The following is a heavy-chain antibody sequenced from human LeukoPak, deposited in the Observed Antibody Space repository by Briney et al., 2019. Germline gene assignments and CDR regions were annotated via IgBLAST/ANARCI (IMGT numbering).Heavy chain of an antibody. CDR2: INANSGDT. D-gene: IGHD3-10*01. CDR1: AYSFTGYF. CDR3: ARDFSWGVDS. J-gene: IGHJ4*02. V-gene: IGHV1-2*02. Sequence: ASVTVSCKTSAYSFTGYFFHWIRQAPGQGLEWMGWINANSGDTNYAQQFQGRLTMTRERSISTVYMELSRLRTDDTAVYYCARDFSWGVDSWGQGTLVTVSS.